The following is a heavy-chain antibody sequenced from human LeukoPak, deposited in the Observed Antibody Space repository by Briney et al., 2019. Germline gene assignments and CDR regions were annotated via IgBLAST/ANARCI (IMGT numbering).Heavy chain of an antibody. CDR1: GYTFTSYY. V-gene: IGHV1-46*01. CDR2: INPSGGST. Sequence: ASVKVSCKASGYTFTSYYMHWVRQAPGQGLEWMGIINPSGGSTSYAQKFQGRATMTRDMSTSTVYMELSSLRSEDTAVYYCASSGSYYGIDYWGQGTLVTVSS. D-gene: IGHD1-26*01. CDR3: ASSGSYYGIDY. J-gene: IGHJ4*02.